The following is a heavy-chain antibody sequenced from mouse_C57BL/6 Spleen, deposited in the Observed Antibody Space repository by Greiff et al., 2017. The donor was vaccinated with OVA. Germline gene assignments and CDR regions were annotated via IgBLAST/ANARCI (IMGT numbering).Heavy chain of an antibody. Sequence: VKLVESGPGLVAPSQSLSITCTVSGFSLTSYGVHWVRQPPGKGLEWLVVIWSDGSTTYNSALKSRLSNSKDNSKSQVFLKMNSLQTDDTAMYYCARHSNYYGSSYWYFDVWGTGTTVTVSS. D-gene: IGHD1-1*01. CDR3: ARHSNYYGSSYWYFDV. J-gene: IGHJ1*03. V-gene: IGHV2-6-1*01. CDR1: GFSLTSYG. CDR2: IWSDGST.